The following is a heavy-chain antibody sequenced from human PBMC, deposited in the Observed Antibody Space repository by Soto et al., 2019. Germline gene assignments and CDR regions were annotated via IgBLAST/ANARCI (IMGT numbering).Heavy chain of an antibody. D-gene: IGHD3-22*01. Sequence: GASVKVSCKASGGTFSSYAISWVRQAPGQGLEWMGGIIPIFGTTNYAQKFQGRVTITADESTSTAYMELSSLRSEDTAVYYCARGPPAARITMIVGPPEDVFDMWGKGTMVTFPS. CDR1: GGTFSSYA. CDR2: IIPIFGTT. V-gene: IGHV1-69*13. CDR3: ARGPPAARITMIVGPPEDVFDM. J-gene: IGHJ3*02.